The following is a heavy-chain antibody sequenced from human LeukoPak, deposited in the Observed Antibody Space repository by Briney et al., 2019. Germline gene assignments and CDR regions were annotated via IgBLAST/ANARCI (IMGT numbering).Heavy chain of an antibody. D-gene: IGHD7-27*01. CDR3: ARESPGDFDF. J-gene: IGHJ4*02. V-gene: IGHV1-18*01. CDR2: ISPHTGDT. CDR1: GYTFTNYG. Sequence: ASVKVSRKASGYTFTNYGINWVRQAPGQGLEWVGWISPHTGDTNYAQKVQGRVTMTADTSTSTVYMELRSLKSDDTAIYYCARESPGDFDFWGQGTLVTVSS.